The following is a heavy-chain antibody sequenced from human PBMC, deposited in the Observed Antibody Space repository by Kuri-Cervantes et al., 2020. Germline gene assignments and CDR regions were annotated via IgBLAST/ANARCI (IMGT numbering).Heavy chain of an antibody. J-gene: IGHJ4*02. D-gene: IGHD2-15*01. CDR1: GGSVSSGSYY. Sequence: SETLSLTCTVSGGSVSSGSYYWSWIRQPPGKGLEWIGYIYYSGSTNYNPSLKSRVTISVDTSKNQFSLKLSSVTAADTAVYYCATSGYCSGGSCYSGGFYFDYWGQGTLVTVSS. V-gene: IGHV4-61*01. CDR2: IYYSGST. CDR3: ATSGYCSGGSCYSGGFYFDY.